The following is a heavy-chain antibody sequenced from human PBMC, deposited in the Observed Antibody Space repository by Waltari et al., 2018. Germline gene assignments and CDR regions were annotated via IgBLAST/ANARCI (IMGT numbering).Heavy chain of an antibody. CDR2: NYHSGST. J-gene: IGHJ4*02. D-gene: IGHD6-19*01. V-gene: IGHV4-38-2*01. Sequence: QVQLQESGPGLVKPSETLSLTCAVSGYSISSGYYWGWIRQPPGKGLEWIGSNYHSGSTYYNPSLKSRVTISVDTSKNQFSLKLSSVTAADTAVYYCARHEIAVAELDYWGQGTLVTVSS. CDR1: GYSISSGYY. CDR3: ARHEIAVAELDY.